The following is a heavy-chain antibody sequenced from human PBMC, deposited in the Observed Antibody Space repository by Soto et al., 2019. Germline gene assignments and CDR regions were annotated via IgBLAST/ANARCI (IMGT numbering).Heavy chain of an antibody. CDR1: GFTFDDYA. Sequence: VQLVESGGGLVQPGRSLRLSCAASGFTFDDYAMHWVRQAPGKGLEWVSGITWNSGYIAYLDSVKGRFTISRDNAKKSLYLQMNSLRTEDTALYYCAKDVGVADGYFYNMDVWSKGTTVTVSS. CDR2: ITWNSGYI. V-gene: IGHV3-9*01. CDR3: AKDVGVADGYFYNMDV. J-gene: IGHJ6*03.